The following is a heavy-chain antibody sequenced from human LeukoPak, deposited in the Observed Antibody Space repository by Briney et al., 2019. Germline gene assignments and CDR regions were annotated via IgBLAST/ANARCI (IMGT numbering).Heavy chain of an antibody. J-gene: IGHJ6*04. CDR2: IIPSGSTI. CDR3: AELGITMIGGV. V-gene: IGHV3-48*04. D-gene: IGHD3-10*02. Sequence: GGSLRLSCAASGFTFSSHGMNWVRQAPGKGLEWVSGIIPSGSTIYYADSVKGRFTISRDNAKNSLYLQMNSLRAEDTAVYYCAELGITMIGGVWGKGTTVTISS. CDR1: GFTFSSHG.